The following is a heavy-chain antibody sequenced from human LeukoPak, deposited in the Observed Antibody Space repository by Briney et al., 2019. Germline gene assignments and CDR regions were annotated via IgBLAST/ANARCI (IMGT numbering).Heavy chain of an antibody. J-gene: IGHJ4*02. D-gene: IGHD2/OR15-2a*01. Sequence: GGSLRLSCAASGFTFSSYSMNWVRQAPGKGLEWVSLVSGDGGVTHYADSVKGRFTISRDNSKNSLYLQMSSLRVEDTAFYYCAKGNNSLSFNFDYWGQRTLVTVSS. CDR3: AKGNNSLSFNFDY. CDR1: GFTFSSYS. CDR2: VSGDGGVT. V-gene: IGHV3-43*02.